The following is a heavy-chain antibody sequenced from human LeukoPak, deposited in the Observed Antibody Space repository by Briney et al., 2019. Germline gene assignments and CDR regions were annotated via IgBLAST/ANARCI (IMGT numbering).Heavy chain of an antibody. V-gene: IGHV3-53*01. CDR2: IYSGGNT. CDR3: AKTSGGNY. D-gene: IGHD2-15*01. CDR1: GFPVSSNY. J-gene: IGHJ4*02. Sequence: GGSLRLSCAASGFPVSSNYMSWVRQAPGKGLEWVSVIYSGGNTYYADSVKGRFSISRDNSKNTLYLQMNSLRAEDTAVYFCAKTSGGNYWGQGTLVTVSS.